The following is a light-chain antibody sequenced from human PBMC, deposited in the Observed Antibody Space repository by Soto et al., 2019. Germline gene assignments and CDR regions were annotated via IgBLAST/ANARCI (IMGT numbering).Light chain of an antibody. CDR3: LLSYSGAWV. CDR2: DIS. CDR1: TGAVSSDQW. V-gene: IGLV7-46*01. J-gene: IGLJ3*02. Sequence: QAVVTQEPSLTVSPGGTVTLTCASSTGAVSSDQWPYWFQQKPGQAPRTLIYDISSKHSWTPARFSGSLLGGKAALSRSGAQPEDEADYYCLLSYSGAWVFGGGTKLTVL.